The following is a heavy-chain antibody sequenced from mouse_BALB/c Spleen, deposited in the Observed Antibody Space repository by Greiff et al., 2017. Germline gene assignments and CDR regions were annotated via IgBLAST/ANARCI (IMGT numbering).Heavy chain of an antibody. J-gene: IGHJ2*01. D-gene: IGHD2-14*01. Sequence: DVMLVESGGGLVQPGGSRKLSCAASGFTFSSFGMHWVRQAPEKGLEWVAYISSGSSTIYYADTVKGRFTISRDNPKNTLFLQMTSLRSEDTAMYYCARGRYDYFDYWGQGTTLTVSS. CDR1: GFTFSSFG. CDR3: ARGRYDYFDY. CDR2: ISSGSSTI. V-gene: IGHV5-17*02.